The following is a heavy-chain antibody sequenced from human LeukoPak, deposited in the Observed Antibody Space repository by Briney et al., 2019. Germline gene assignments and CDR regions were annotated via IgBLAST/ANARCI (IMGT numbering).Heavy chain of an antibody. CDR1: GDNFSSYV. CDR2: IIPTLDVA. J-gene: IGHJ3*02. Sequence: SVKVSCKASGDNFSSYVITWVRQAPGQGLEWMGRIIPTLDVANFAQKFKGRVTITADKSTKTAHLELCSLRSEDTAVYYCTREGVYSPDPTSYHRLPFDIWGKGTVVIVSS. CDR3: TREGVYSPDPTSYHRLPFDI. V-gene: IGHV1-69*04. D-gene: IGHD3-16*02.